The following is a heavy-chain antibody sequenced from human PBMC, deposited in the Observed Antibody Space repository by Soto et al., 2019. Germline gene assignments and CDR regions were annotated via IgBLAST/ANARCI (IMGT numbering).Heavy chain of an antibody. J-gene: IGHJ6*03. CDR3: ARGPRYDFWRGYPRSLPNYYYMDV. CDR2: INHSGST. V-gene: IGHV4-34*01. Sequence: SETLSLTCAVYGGSFSGYYWSWIRQPPGKGLEWIGEINHSGSTNYNPSLKSRVTISVDTSKNQFSLKLSSVTAADTAVYYCARGPRYDFWRGYPRSLPNYYYMDVWGKGTTVTVSS. CDR1: GGSFSGYY. D-gene: IGHD3-3*01.